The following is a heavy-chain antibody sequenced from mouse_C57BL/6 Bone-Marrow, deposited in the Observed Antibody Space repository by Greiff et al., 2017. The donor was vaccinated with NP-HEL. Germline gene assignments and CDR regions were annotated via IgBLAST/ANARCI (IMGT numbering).Heavy chain of an antibody. D-gene: IGHD1-1*01. CDR2: IDPSDSYT. CDR3: AREEDYYGSSPAWFAY. V-gene: IGHV1-50*01. Sequence: VQLQQPGAELVKPGASVKLSCKASGYTFTSYWMQWVKQRPGQGLEWIGEIDPSDSYTNYNQKFKGKATLTVDTSSSTAYMQLSSLTSEDSAVYYCAREEDYYGSSPAWFAYWGQGTLVTVSA. CDR1: GYTFTSYW. J-gene: IGHJ3*01.